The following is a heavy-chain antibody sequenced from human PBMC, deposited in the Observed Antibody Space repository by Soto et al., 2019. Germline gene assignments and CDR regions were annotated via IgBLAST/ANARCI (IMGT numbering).Heavy chain of an antibody. D-gene: IGHD3-3*01. CDR2: ISSSSSYI. Sequence: PGGSLRLSCAASGFTFSSYSMNWVRQAPGKGLEWVSSISSSSSYIYYADSVKGRFTISRDNAKNSLYLQMNSLRAEDTAVYYCARDLNEYYDFWPLQTPFDIWGQGTMVTVSS. J-gene: IGHJ3*02. CDR1: GFTFSSYS. V-gene: IGHV3-21*01. CDR3: ARDLNEYYDFWPLQTPFDI.